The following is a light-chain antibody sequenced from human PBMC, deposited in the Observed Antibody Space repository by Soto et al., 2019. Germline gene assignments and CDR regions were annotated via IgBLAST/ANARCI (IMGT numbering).Light chain of an antibody. Sequence: DIVMTQSPDSLAVSLGERVTMNCKSSQRVLYSSNNRNYLAWFQQKPGQPPKLLIYWASTRESGVPDRFSGSGSGTDFTLTISGLQAEDVAVYYCQQYYNTPLTFGGGTKVDIK. CDR2: WAS. CDR1: QRVLYSSNNRNY. V-gene: IGKV4-1*01. J-gene: IGKJ4*01. CDR3: QQYYNTPLT.